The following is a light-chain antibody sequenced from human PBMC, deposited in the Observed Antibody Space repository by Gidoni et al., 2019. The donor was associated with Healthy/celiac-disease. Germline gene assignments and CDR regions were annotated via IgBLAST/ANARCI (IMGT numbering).Light chain of an antibody. CDR3: QSYDSSLSVLYV. J-gene: IGLJ1*01. CDR2: GNS. CDR1: SSNIGAGYE. Sequence: QSVLTQPTSVSGAPGKRVTISCTGSSSNIGAGYEVHWYQQLPGTAPKRLIYGNSKRPSGVPDRFSGSKSGTSASLAITGLQAEDEADYYCQSYDSSLSVLYVFGTGTKVTVL. V-gene: IGLV1-40*01.